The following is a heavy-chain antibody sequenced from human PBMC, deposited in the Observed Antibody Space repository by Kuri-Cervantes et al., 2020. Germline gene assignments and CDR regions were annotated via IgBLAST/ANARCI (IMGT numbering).Heavy chain of an antibody. CDR1: GYTFTSSY. V-gene: IGHV1-2*04. J-gene: IGHJ4*02. D-gene: IGHD5-12*01. Sequence: ASVKVSCKASGYTFTSSYIHWVRQAPGQGLEWMGIINPSGGGTSYAQRFQGWVTMTRDTSISTAYMELSRLRSDDTAVYYCARGLGSGYDWASYYFDYWGQGTLVTVSS. CDR3: ARGLGSGYDWASYYFDY. CDR2: INPSGGGT.